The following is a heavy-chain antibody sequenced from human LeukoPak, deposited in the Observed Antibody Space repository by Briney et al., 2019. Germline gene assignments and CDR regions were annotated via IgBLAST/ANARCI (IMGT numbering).Heavy chain of an antibody. D-gene: IGHD3-16*02. CDR1: GGSISSGGYY. CDR2: IYYSGST. J-gene: IGHJ4*02. Sequence: PSDTLSLTCTVSGGSISSGGYYWRWIRQHPGKGLEWIGYIYYSGSTYYNPSLKSRVTIAVDTSNNQFSLKLSSVTAADTAVYYCARGSPYDYIWGSYRPHFFDYWGQGTLVTVSS. CDR3: ARGSPYDYIWGSYRPHFFDY. V-gene: IGHV4-31*03.